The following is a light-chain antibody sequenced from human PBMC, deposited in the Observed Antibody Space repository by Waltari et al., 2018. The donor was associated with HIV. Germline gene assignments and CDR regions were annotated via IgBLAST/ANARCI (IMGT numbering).Light chain of an antibody. Sequence: SYELTQPPSVSVSPGQTASITCSGDKLGDTYACWYQQKPGQSPVLVIYQDSKRPSGIHERFSGSNSGNTATLTISGTQAMDEADYYCQAWDSSTVVFGTGTKVTVL. J-gene: IGLJ1*01. V-gene: IGLV3-1*01. CDR3: QAWDSSTVV. CDR1: KLGDTY. CDR2: QDS.